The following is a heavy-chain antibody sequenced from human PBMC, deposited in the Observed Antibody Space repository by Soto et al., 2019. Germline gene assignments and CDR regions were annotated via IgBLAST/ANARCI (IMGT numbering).Heavy chain of an antibody. CDR1: GGSISSGDYY. CDR3: ARAQPGIAVAGTTLDH. J-gene: IGHJ4*02. V-gene: IGHV4-30-4*01. Sequence: SETLSLTCTVSGGSISSGDYYWSWIRQPPGKGLEWIGYIYYSGSTYYNPSLKSRVTISVDTSKHQFSLKLSSVTAADTAVYYCARAQPGIAVAGTTLDHWGQGTLVTGSS. CDR2: IYYSGST. D-gene: IGHD6-19*01.